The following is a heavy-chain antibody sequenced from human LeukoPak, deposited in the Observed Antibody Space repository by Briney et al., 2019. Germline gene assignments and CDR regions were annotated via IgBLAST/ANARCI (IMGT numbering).Heavy chain of an antibody. V-gene: IGHV3-23*01. CDR1: GFTFSSYV. J-gene: IGHJ4*02. D-gene: IGHD2-15*01. Sequence: GGSLRLSCAASGFTFSSYVMNWVRQAPGQGLEWVSAVSGSGSSTYYADSVKGRFTISRDNSKNTLYLQMNSLRAEDTAVYYCAKGVSAVVPHALDSWGQGTLVTVSS. CDR3: AKGVSAVVPHALDS. CDR2: VSGSGSST.